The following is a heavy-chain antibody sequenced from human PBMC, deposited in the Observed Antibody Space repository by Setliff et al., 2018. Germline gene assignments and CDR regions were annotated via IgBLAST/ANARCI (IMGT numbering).Heavy chain of an antibody. D-gene: IGHD1-7*01. J-gene: IGHJ6*03. CDR3: ARNALTGTTRKYYYYMDV. CDR2: TIPLLPLP. V-gene: IGHV1-69*10. Sequence: SVKVSCKTSGYTFISYGISWVRQAPGQGLEWMGGTIPLLPLPNYAVKFQGRVTITADKSTSTAYMELRSLTSEDTAVYYCARNALTGTTRKYYYYMDVWGQGTMVTSP. CDR1: GYTFISYG.